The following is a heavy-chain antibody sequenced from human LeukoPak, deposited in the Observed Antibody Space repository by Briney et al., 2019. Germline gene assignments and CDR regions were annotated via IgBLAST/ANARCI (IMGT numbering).Heavy chain of an antibody. J-gene: IGHJ3*02. CDR1: GFTFSSYW. Sequence: PGGSLRLSCAASGFTFSSYWMSWVRQAPGKGLEWVAVISYDGSNKYYADSVKGRFTISRDNSKNTLYLQMNSLRAEDTAVYYCAKPSTYYYDSSGSTGAFDIWGQGTMVTVSS. D-gene: IGHD3-22*01. CDR2: ISYDGSNK. CDR3: AKPSTYYYDSSGSTGAFDI. V-gene: IGHV3-30*18.